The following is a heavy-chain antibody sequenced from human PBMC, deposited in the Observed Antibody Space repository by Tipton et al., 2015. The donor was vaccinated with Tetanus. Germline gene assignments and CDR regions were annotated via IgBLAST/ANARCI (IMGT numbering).Heavy chain of an antibody. CDR3: ANRSGLLSDY. CDR2: IYYSGST. Sequence: TLSLTCTVSGGSISSSSYYWGWIRQPPGKGLEWIGSIYYSGSTYYNPSLKSRVTISVDTSKNHFSLKLSSVTAADTAVYYCANRSGLLSDYWGQGTLVTVSS. D-gene: IGHD6-19*01. J-gene: IGHJ4*02. CDR1: GGSISSSSYY. V-gene: IGHV4-39*01.